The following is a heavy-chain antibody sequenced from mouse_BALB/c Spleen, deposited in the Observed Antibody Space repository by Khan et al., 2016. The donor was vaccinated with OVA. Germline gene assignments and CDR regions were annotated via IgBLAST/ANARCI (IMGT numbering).Heavy chain of an antibody. CDR1: GYTFTSYW. D-gene: IGHD1-1*01. CDR2: IDPSDSHT. Sequence: QVQLKQSGTELVKPGASVKLSCKASGYTFTSYWMHWVKRRPGQGLEWIGEIDPSDSHTNYNQEFNGKATLTVDKSSNTAYMQLSSLTSEDSAVYYWARSYFYGSSTWFGYWGQGTLVTVSA. V-gene: IGHV1-69*02. CDR3: ARSYFYGSSTWFGY. J-gene: IGHJ3*01.